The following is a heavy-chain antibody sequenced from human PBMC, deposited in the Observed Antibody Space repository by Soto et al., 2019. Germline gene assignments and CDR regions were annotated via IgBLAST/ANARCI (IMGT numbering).Heavy chain of an antibody. Sequence: GGSLRLSCAASGFTFSNAWMSWVRQAPGKGLEWVGRIKSKTDGGTTDYAAPVKGRFTISRDDSKKTLYLQMNSLKTEDTAVYYCTTDLYYDILTGYYGPDNDAFDIWGQGTMVTVSS. CDR2: IKSKTDGGTT. CDR1: GFTFSNAW. CDR3: TTDLYYDILTGYYGPDNDAFDI. J-gene: IGHJ3*02. D-gene: IGHD3-9*01. V-gene: IGHV3-15*01.